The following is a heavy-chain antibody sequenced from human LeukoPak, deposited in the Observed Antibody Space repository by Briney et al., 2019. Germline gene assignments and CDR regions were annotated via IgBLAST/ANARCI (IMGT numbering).Heavy chain of an antibody. V-gene: IGHV1-18*01. CDR3: ATASIAVADTSVAFDI. J-gene: IGHJ3*02. CDR1: GYTFTSYG. CDR2: ISAYNGNT. D-gene: IGHD6-19*01. Sequence: ASVKVSCKASGYTFTSYGISWVRQAPGQGLEWMGWISAYNGNTNYAQKLQGRVTMTEDTSTDTAYMELSSLRSEDTAVYYCATASIAVADTSVAFDIWGQGTMVTVSS.